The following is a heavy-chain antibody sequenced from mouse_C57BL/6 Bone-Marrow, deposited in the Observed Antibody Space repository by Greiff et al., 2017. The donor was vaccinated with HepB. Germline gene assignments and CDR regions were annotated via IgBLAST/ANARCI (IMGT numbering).Heavy chain of an antibody. Sequence: EVKVVESGGDLVKPGGSLKLSCAASGFTFSSYGMSWVRQTPDKRLEWVATISSGGSYTYYPDSVKGRFTISRDNATNTLYLQMSSLKSEDRAMYDCARHGDNWDWYVDVWGTGTTVTVTS. V-gene: IGHV5-6*01. CDR1: GFTFSSYG. CDR3: ARHGDNWDWYVDV. CDR2: ISSGGSYT. D-gene: IGHD4-1*01. J-gene: IGHJ1*03.